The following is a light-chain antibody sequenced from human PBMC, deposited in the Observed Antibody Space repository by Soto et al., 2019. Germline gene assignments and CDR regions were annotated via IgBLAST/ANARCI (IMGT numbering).Light chain of an antibody. Sequence: QSALTQPASVSGSPGQSITLSCTGSTSDVGGYNFVSWYQQHPGKAPKLVIFDVSNRPSGVSYRFSGSKSGNTASLTISGLQAEDEADYYCSSYTDSSTLVVFGGGTKLTVL. CDR1: TSDVGGYNF. CDR2: DVS. V-gene: IGLV2-14*01. J-gene: IGLJ2*01. CDR3: SSYTDSSTLVV.